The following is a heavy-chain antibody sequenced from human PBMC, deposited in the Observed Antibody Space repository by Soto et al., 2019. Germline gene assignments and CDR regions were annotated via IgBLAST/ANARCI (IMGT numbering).Heavy chain of an antibody. V-gene: IGHV3-74*01. CDR1: GFIFKMYW. Sequence: GGSLRLSCAASGFIFKMYWMHWVRQSPGKGLVWISRIYNDGTYSDYADSVRGRFTISRDNVNDTLYLQMNNLRAEDSGLYYCTRGPVPISTGTGAYWVQGTQVTVSS. CDR2: IYNDGTYS. D-gene: IGHD3-10*01. CDR3: TRGPVPISTGTGAY. J-gene: IGHJ4*02.